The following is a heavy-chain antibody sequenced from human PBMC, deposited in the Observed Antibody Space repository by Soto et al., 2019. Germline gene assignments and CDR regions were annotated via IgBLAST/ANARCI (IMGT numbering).Heavy chain of an antibody. CDR1: GGSISSNANY. Sequence: QLQLQESGPGLVKPSETLSLTCTVSGGSISSNANYWGWIRQPPGKGLEWIGSIDYSGSTYYSPSLKSRVTISGDTSKNQFSLKLSSVTAADTAVYYCARLGITRGACDIWGQGTMVTVSS. CDR3: ARLGITRGACDI. CDR2: IDYSGST. D-gene: IGHD3-10*01. V-gene: IGHV4-39*01. J-gene: IGHJ3*02.